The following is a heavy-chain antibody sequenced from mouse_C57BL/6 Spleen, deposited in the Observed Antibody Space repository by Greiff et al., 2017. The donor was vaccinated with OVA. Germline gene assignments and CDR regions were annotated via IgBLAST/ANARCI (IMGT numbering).Heavy chain of an antibody. D-gene: IGHD4-1*01. CDR2: ISGGGGNT. CDR3: ARRTGRGLWYFDV. J-gene: IGHJ1*03. V-gene: IGHV5-9*01. CDR1: GFTFSSYT. Sequence: EVKLMESGGGLVKPGGSLKLSCAASGFTFSSYTMSWVRQTPEKRLEWVATISGGGGNTYYPDSVKGRFTISRDNAKNTLYLQVSSLRSEDAALDYCARRTGRGLWYFDVWGTGTTVTVSA.